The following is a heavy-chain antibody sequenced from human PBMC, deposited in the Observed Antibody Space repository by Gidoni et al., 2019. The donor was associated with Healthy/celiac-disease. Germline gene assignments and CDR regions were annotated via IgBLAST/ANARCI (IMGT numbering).Heavy chain of an antibody. CDR1: GFTFSSYS. Sequence: EVQLVESGGGLVQPGGSLRLSCASPGFTFSSYSMNWVRQAPGKGLEWVSYISSSSSTIYYADSVKGRFTISRDNAKNSLYLQMNSLRAEDTAVYYCASTPPGYCSGGSCYSRTYFDYWGQGTLVTVSS. V-gene: IGHV3-48*01. D-gene: IGHD2-15*01. CDR3: ASTPPGYCSGGSCYSRTYFDY. CDR2: ISSSSSTI. J-gene: IGHJ4*02.